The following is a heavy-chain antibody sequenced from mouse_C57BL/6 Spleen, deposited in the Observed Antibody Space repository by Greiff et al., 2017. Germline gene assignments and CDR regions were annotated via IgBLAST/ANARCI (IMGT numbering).Heavy chain of an antibody. J-gene: IGHJ2*01. CDR3: ARGVLREYYFDY. CDR2: INPNNGGT. CDR1: GYTFTDYY. D-gene: IGHD1-1*01. V-gene: IGHV1-26*01. Sequence: EVQLQQSGPELVKPGASVKISCKASGYTFTDYYMNWVKQSHGKSLEWIGDINPNNGGTSYNQKFKGKATLTVDKSSSTAYMELRSLTSEDSAVYYCARGVLREYYFDYWGQGTTLTVSS.